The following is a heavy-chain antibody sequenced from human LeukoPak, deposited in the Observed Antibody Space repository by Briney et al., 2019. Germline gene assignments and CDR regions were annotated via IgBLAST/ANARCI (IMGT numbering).Heavy chain of an antibody. Sequence: GASVTVSCKASGYSFTSYYIHWVRQAPGQRLEWIGVINPSDGTTTYAQRYQGRVTMTRDTSTSTVYMDLSSLRSEATAVFYCSSRQYTHVYGVRAFDIWGQGTMVTVSS. CDR2: INPSDGTT. J-gene: IGHJ3*02. CDR3: SSRQYTHVYGVRAFDI. V-gene: IGHV1-46*01. D-gene: IGHD3-10*01. CDR1: GYSFTSYY.